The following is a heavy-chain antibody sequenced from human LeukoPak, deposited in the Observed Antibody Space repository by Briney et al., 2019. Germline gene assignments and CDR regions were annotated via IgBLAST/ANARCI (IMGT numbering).Heavy chain of an antibody. CDR3: ARGRIAAR. Sequence: SHTLSLTRAVDGRSFSGYYWSWIRQPPGKGLEWIGEINHSGSTNYNPSLKSRVTISVDTSKNQCSRKLSSVTAADTAVYYCARGRIAARWGQGTLVTVSS. CDR1: GRSFSGYY. J-gene: IGHJ4*02. CDR2: INHSGST. D-gene: IGHD6-6*01. V-gene: IGHV4-34*01.